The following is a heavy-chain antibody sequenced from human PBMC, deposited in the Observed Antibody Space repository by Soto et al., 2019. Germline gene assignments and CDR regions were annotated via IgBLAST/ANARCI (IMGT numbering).Heavy chain of an antibody. V-gene: IGHV3-48*02. CDR1: GFSFSTYN. Sequence: PGGSLRLSCAASGFSFSTYNMDWVRQAPGKGPEWIAYISTTSFTIYYADSVKGRFTISRDNDRNSLYLEMNSPRDEDTAVYYCARDGSTGWHFDSWGQGTLVTVSS. D-gene: IGHD6-19*01. CDR2: ISTTSFTI. J-gene: IGHJ4*02. CDR3: ARDGSTGWHFDS.